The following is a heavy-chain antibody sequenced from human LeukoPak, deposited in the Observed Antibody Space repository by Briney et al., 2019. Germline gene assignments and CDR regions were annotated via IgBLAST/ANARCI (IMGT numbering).Heavy chain of an antibody. CDR3: ARVGWELGQSAFDI. J-gene: IGHJ3*02. CDR2: IKQDGSEK. V-gene: IGHV3-7*02. D-gene: IGHD1-26*01. Sequence: PGGSLRLSCAASGFTFSNYWMTWVRQAPGKGLEWVANIKQDGSEKYYVDSVKGRFTISRDNARNSLFLQMNSLRAEDTAVYYCARVGWELGQSAFDIWGQGTMVTVSS. CDR1: GFTFSNYW.